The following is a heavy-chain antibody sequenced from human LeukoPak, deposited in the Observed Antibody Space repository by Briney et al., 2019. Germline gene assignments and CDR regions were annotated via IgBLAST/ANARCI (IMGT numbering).Heavy chain of an antibody. J-gene: IGHJ6*03. D-gene: IGHD2-8*01. Sequence: PGGSLRLSCAASGFTFSSYWMSWVRQAPGKGLEWVANIKRDGSEKYYVDSVKGRFTISRDNAKNSLYLQMNSLRAEDTAVYYCARGYCTNGVCHLSQYYYYYYMDVWGKGTTVTASS. CDR3: ARGYCTNGVCHLSQYYYYYYMDV. CDR1: GFTFSSYW. CDR2: IKRDGSEK. V-gene: IGHV3-7*01.